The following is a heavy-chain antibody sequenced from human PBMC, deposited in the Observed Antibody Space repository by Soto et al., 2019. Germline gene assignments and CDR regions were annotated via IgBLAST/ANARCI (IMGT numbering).Heavy chain of an antibody. D-gene: IGHD3-16*01. J-gene: IGHJ6*02. CDR1: GYIFVNYG. CDR3: AMVDNYVPPTPEDV. Sequence: QVKLVQTGDEGRKPGSSVKVSCKASGYIFVNYGIAWVRQAPGQGLEWMGWIRPYSGNTHYASKVQGRLTMTTDTSAGTAYMDLGSLTSYDTAVYYCAMVDNYVPPTPEDVWGQGTTGAVSS. V-gene: IGHV1-18*01. CDR2: IRPYSGNT.